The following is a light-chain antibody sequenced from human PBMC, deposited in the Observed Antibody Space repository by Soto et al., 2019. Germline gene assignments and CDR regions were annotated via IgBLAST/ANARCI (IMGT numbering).Light chain of an antibody. V-gene: IGKV3-15*01. CDR2: GAS. CDR3: KQYNDWPQT. CDR1: QSVSTN. J-gene: IGKJ4*02. Sequence: EIVMTQSPGTLSLSPGERATLSCRASQSVSTNLAWYQQIPGQAPRLLIYGASTRATGIPARFSGSGSGTEFTLAISSLQSEDFAVYYCKQYNDWPQTFGVGTKVDIK.